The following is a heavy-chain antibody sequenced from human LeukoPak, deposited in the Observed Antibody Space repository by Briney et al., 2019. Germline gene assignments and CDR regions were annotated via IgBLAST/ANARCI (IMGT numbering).Heavy chain of an antibody. CDR3: ARGGGLRYFGLFRGGYFDY. D-gene: IGHD3-9*01. V-gene: IGHV3-53*01. J-gene: IGHJ4*02. CDR1: GFTVSSNY. Sequence: GGSLRLTCAASGFTVSSNYMSWVRQAPGKGLEWVSVIYSGGSTYYADSVKGRFTISRDNSKNTLYLQMNSLRAEDTAVYYCARGGGLRYFGLFRGGYFDYWGQGTLVTVSS. CDR2: IYSGGST.